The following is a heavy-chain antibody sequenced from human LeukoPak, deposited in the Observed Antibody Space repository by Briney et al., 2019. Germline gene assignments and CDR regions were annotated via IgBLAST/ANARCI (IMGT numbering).Heavy chain of an antibody. CDR1: GFTFSSYG. CDR3: AKDLDSSGATFDY. D-gene: IGHD3-22*01. Sequence: GVLRLSCAASGFTFSSYGMHWVRQAPGKGLEWVAFIRYDGSNNYYADSVKGRFTISRDNSKNTLYLQMNSLRAEDTAVYSCAKDLDSSGATFDYWGQGTLVTVSS. CDR2: IRYDGSNN. V-gene: IGHV3-30*02. J-gene: IGHJ4*02.